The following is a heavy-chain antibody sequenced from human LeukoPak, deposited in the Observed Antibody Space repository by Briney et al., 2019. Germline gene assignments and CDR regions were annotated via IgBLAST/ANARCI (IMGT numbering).Heavy chain of an antibody. CDR2: ISGSSGII. V-gene: IGHV3-48*01. Sequence: PGGSLRLSCAASGFTFNTYTMNWVRQAPGKGLEWVSYISGSSGIIDYADSVRGRFTISRDNAKNSLYLQMNSLRAEDTAVYYCARSGGLQKFDYWGQGTLVTVSS. CDR3: ARSGGLQKFDY. J-gene: IGHJ4*02. CDR1: GFTFNTYT. D-gene: IGHD4-11*01.